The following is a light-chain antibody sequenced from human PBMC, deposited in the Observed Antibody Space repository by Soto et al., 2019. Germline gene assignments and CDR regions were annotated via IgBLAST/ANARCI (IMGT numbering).Light chain of an antibody. J-gene: IGKJ4*01. CDR1: QSILYSSNNKNY. Sequence: DIVMTQSPDSLAVSLGERATINCKSSQSILYSSNNKNYLSWYRQKPGQPPKLLIYWASTRESGVPDRFSGSGSGTDFTLTISSLQAEDVAVYYCQQHYSTPLTFGGGTTVEIK. V-gene: IGKV4-1*01. CDR3: QQHYSTPLT. CDR2: WAS.